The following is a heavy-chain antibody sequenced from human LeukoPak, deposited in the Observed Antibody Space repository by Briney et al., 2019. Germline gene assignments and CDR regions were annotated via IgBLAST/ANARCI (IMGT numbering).Heavy chain of an antibody. CDR1: GGSISSGDYY. CDR3: ARAYCSSTSCPNHDAFDI. CDR2: IYYGGST. V-gene: IGHV4-30-4*08. Sequence: SETLSLTCTVSGGSISSGDYYWSWIRQPPGKGLEWIGYIYYGGSTYYNPSLKSRVTISVDTSKNQFSLKLSSVTAADTAVYYCARAYCSSTSCPNHDAFDIWGQGTMVTVSS. J-gene: IGHJ3*02. D-gene: IGHD2-2*01.